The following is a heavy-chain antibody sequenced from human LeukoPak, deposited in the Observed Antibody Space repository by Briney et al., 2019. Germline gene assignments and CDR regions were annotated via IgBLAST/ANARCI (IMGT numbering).Heavy chain of an antibody. J-gene: IGHJ4*02. D-gene: IGHD6-19*01. Sequence: ASVKVSCKASGYTFTSYYMHWVRQAPGQGLEWMGIINPSGGSTSYAQKFQGRVTITADESTSTAYMELSSLRSEDTAVYYCAGEPHPSGFDYWGQGTLVTVSS. CDR1: GYTFTSYY. V-gene: IGHV1-46*01. CDR3: AGEPHPSGFDY. CDR2: INPSGGST.